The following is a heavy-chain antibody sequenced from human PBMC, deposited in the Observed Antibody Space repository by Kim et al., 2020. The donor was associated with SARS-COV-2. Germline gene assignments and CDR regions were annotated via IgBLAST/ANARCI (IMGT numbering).Heavy chain of an antibody. V-gene: IGHV5-51*01. Sequence: GESLKISCKGSGYSFTSYWIGWVRQMPGKGLEWMGIIYPGDSDTRYSPSFQGQVTISADKSISTAYLQWSSLKASDTAMYYCARVQGYSGYDYPDGDAFDIWGQGTMVTVSS. D-gene: IGHD5-12*01. J-gene: IGHJ3*02. CDR3: ARVQGYSGYDYPDGDAFDI. CDR1: GYSFTSYW. CDR2: IYPGDSDT.